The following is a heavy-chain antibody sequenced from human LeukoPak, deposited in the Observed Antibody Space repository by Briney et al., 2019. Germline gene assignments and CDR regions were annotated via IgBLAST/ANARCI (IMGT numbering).Heavy chain of an antibody. CDR2: IHYSGST. CDR1: GGSIKTYY. CDR3: VRDQSEFDS. V-gene: IGHV4-59*01. Sequence: KSSGTLSLTCSVSGGSIKTYYWTWLRQPPGKGLEWIGYIHYSGSTDSNPSLMGRVTISLDTSKSQFSLELRSVTAADTAVYYCVRDQSEFDSWGQGTVVTVSS. J-gene: IGHJ4*02.